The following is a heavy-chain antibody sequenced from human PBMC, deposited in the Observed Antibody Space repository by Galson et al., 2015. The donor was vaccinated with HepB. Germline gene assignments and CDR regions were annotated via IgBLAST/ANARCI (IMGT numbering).Heavy chain of an antibody. V-gene: IGHV4-34*01. Sequence: LSLTCAVYGGTFSGYWWTWVRQPPGKGLQWIGEINDEGNANPNPSLKSRVALSVDTSKNQFSLRLASMTAADTAVYFCARGYDFWSRPFDPWGRGILVSVSS. CDR3: ARGYDFWSRPFDP. J-gene: IGHJ5*01. CDR1: GGTFSGYW. D-gene: IGHD3-3*01. CDR2: INDEGNA.